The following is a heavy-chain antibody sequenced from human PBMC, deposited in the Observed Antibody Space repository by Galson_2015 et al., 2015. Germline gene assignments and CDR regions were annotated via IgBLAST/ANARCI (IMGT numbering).Heavy chain of an antibody. V-gene: IGHV3-30-3*01. CDR3: ARVGIDCSGDSSYGYYYFAMDV. CDR2: ISYDGSKR. Sequence: SLRLSCAASGFTFKNFAMHWVRQAPGKGLEWVAVISYDGSKRYYADSVKGRFTIARDNSENTLYLQMNSLRADDTAVYYCARVGIDCSGDSSYGYYYFAMDVWGQGTTVTVSS. D-gene: IGHD2-15*01. J-gene: IGHJ6*02. CDR1: GFTFKNFA.